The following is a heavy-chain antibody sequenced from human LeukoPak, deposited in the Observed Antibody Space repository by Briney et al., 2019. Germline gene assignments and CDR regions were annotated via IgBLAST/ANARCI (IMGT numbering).Heavy chain of an antibody. CDR3: ARGYCSGGSCYSGFDY. V-gene: IGHV4-34*01. CDR2: INHSGST. J-gene: IGHJ4*02. Sequence: PSETLSLTRAVYGGSFSGYYWSWIRQPPGKGLEWIGEINHSGSTNYNTSLKSRVTIPVDTSKNQFSLKLSSVTAADTAVYYCARGYCSGGSCYSGFDYWGQGTLVTVSS. D-gene: IGHD2-15*01. CDR1: GGSFSGYY.